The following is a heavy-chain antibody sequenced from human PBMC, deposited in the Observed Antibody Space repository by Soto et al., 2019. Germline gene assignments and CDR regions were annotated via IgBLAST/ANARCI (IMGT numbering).Heavy chain of an antibody. V-gene: IGHV1-2*02. D-gene: IGHD2-8*01. CDR1: GYTFTGYY. CDR2: INPNSGGT. Sequence: ASVKVSCKASGYTFTGYYMHWVRQAPGQGLEWMGWINPNSGGTNYAQKFQGRVTMTRDTSISTAYMELSRLRSDDTAVYYCATLGFVLMENFDYWGQGTLVTVSS. CDR3: ATLGFVLMENFDY. J-gene: IGHJ4*02.